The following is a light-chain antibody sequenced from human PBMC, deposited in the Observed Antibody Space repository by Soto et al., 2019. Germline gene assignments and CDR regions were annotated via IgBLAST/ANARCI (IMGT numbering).Light chain of an antibody. CDR3: CSYAGSYALV. Sequence: QSALTQPRSVSGSPGQSVTISCAGTSSDVGAYNWFSWYQQHPGKVPKLIIYDVTRRPSGGPDRFSGSTSGNTASLTISGLQADDEADYYCCSYAGSYALVFGGGTKLTVL. J-gene: IGLJ3*02. CDR2: DVT. CDR1: SSDVGAYNW. V-gene: IGLV2-11*01.